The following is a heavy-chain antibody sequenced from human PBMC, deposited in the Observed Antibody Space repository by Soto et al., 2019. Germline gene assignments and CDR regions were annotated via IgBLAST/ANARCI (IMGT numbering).Heavy chain of an antibody. J-gene: IGHJ4*02. CDR2: ISWKSGSI. Sequence: EVQLVESGGGLVQPGRSLRLSCAASGFTFDDYAMHWVRQAPGKGLEWVSGISWKSGSIGYADSVKGRFTISRDNAKNSLYLQMNSLRAEDTALYYCAKDTKTGIAVAGTSPLYWGQGTLVTVSS. V-gene: IGHV3-9*01. D-gene: IGHD6-19*01. CDR3: AKDTKTGIAVAGTSPLY. CDR1: GFTFDDYA.